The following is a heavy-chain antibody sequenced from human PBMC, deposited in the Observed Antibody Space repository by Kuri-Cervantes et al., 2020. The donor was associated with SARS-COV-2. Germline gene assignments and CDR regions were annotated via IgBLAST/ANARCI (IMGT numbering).Heavy chain of an antibody. CDR1: GFTFSSYA. CDR2: ISGSGGST. D-gene: IGHD3-22*01. J-gene: IGHJ3*02. CDR3: AKDGDSSGYYADAFDI. V-gene: IGHV3-23*01. Sequence: GGSLRLSCAASGFTFSSYAMSWVRQAPGKGLEWVSAISGSGGSTYYADSVKGRFTISRDNSKNTLYLQMNSLRAVDTAVYYCAKDGDSSGYYADAFDIWGQGTMVTVSS.